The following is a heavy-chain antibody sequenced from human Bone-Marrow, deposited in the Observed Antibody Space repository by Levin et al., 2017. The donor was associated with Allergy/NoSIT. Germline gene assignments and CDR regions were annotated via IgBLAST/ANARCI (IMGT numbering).Heavy chain of an antibody. CDR1: GFIVSNNY. CDR3: ARDVSELMYSSSWYYYYGMDV. J-gene: IGHJ6*02. Sequence: PGGSLRLSCAASGFIVSNNYMSWVRQAPGKGLEWVSVIYSGEGGTYYADSVKGRFTISRDNSKNTLYLQMNSLRAEDTAVYYCARDVSELMYSSSWYYYYGMDVWGQGTTVTVSS. CDR2: IYSGEGGT. D-gene: IGHD6-6*01. V-gene: IGHV3-53*01.